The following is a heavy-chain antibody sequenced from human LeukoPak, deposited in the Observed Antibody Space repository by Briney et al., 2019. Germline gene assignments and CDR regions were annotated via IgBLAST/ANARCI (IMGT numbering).Heavy chain of an antibody. CDR3: ARGPAANSGNYYVGDY. J-gene: IGHJ4*02. V-gene: IGHV3-74*01. CDR2: INDDGSTT. D-gene: IGHD1-26*01. Sequence: GGSLRLSCAASGLTFSRSWMHWVRQAPGKGLVWVSRINDDGSTTSYADSVKGRFTISRDNAKKTLFLQMNSLRAEDTGVYYCARGPAANSGNYYVGDYWGQGTLVTVSS. CDR1: GLTFSRSW.